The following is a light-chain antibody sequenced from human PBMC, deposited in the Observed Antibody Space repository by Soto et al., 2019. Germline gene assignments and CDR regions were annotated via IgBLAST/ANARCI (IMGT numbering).Light chain of an antibody. CDR3: RSYAGSRTYV. J-gene: IGLJ1*01. Sequence: QSALTQPASVSGSPGQSITISCTGTSSDVGSYNLVSWYQHHPGKAPKLMIYEGSKRPSGVSDRFSGCKSGNTAPLTISGLQHEDEADYHCRSYAGSRTYVFGTGTKLTVL. V-gene: IGLV2-23*01. CDR1: SSDVGSYNL. CDR2: EGS.